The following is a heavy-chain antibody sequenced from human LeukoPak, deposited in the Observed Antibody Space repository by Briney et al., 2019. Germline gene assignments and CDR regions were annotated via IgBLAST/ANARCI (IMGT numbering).Heavy chain of an antibody. CDR2: ISAYNGNT. Sequence: GASVKVSCKASGYTFTSYGISWVRQAPGQGLEWMGWISAYNGNTNYAQKLQGRVTMTTDTSTSTAYMELRSLRSDDTAVYYCARSGPGWYGIFDYYYYYMDVWGKGTTVTISS. CDR1: GYTFTSYG. D-gene: IGHD6-19*01. J-gene: IGHJ6*03. V-gene: IGHV1-18*01. CDR3: ARSGPGWYGIFDYYYYYMDV.